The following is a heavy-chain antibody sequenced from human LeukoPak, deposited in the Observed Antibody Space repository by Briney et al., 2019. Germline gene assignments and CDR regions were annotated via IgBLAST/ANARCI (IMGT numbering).Heavy chain of an antibody. CDR2: MRPNSGET. Sequence: GASVKVSCKASGYTFTNFEINWVRQVAGLGLEWMGWMRPNSGETVNVQKFQGRVTMTRDISTSTAYMELTGLRSDDTAVYFCARGYCSGGGCYTAEYLPHWGQGTLVTVSS. CDR3: ARGYCSGGGCYTAEYLPH. J-gene: IGHJ1*01. V-gene: IGHV1-8*02. CDR1: GYTFTNFE. D-gene: IGHD2-15*01.